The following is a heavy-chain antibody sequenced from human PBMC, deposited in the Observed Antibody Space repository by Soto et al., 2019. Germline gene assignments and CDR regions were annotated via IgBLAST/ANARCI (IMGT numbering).Heavy chain of an antibody. CDR3: IRDQDQYYDILTGYSL. J-gene: IGHJ4*02. CDR2: IRSKAYGGTT. D-gene: IGHD3-9*01. V-gene: IGHV3-49*03. Sequence: PGGSLRLSCTASGFTFGDYAMSWFRQAPGKGLEWVGFIRSKAYGGTTEYAASVKGRFTISRDDSKTIAYLQMNSLKTEDTAVNYCIRDQDQYYDILTGYSLWGQGTLVTV. CDR1: GFTFGDYA.